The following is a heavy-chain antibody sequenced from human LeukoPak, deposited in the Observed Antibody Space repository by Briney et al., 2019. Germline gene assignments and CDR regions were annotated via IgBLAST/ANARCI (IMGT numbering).Heavy chain of an antibody. CDR2: IVVGSGNT. D-gene: IGHD6-19*01. Sequence: SSVKDSCKASGFSFTGSVSQGVRQARGQRRAWIGWIVVGSGNTNCAQKFQERVTLTRERSTSTAYMELSSLRSEDTALYYCATHSSRWYDHDAFDIWGQGTMVTVSS. V-gene: IGHV1-58*02. CDR1: GFSFTGSV. CDR3: ATHSSRWYDHDAFDI. J-gene: IGHJ3*02.